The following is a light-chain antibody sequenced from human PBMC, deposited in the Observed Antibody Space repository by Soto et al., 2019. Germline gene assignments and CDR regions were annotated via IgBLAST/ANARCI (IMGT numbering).Light chain of an antibody. V-gene: IGLV7-46*01. CDR3: FLTYYGAKV. J-gene: IGLJ3*02. CDR2: HAS. Sequence: QAVVTQEPSLTVSPGVTVTLTCGSSTGAVTSGHFPFWFQQKPGQAPRTLIYHASNKHSWTPARFSGSLFGGKAALTLSGALPEDEAEYYCFLTYYGAKVFGGGTKLTVL. CDR1: TGAVTSGHF.